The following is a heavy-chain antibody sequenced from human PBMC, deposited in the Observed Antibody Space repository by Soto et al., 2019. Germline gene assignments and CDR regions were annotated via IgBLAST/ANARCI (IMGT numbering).Heavy chain of an antibody. J-gene: IGHJ4*02. CDR2: INAHSGGT. D-gene: IGHD2-21*01. V-gene: IGHV1-2*02. CDR1: GFSFTGYY. Sequence: QVQLVQSGAAVKKPGASVKVSCKASGFSFTGYYIHWLRQAPGQGLEWMGWINAHSGGTEYAQKFQGRVTLTRDTSIATAYLTLTSLTSDDTALYYCAKDGDSADYGYWGQGTLVTVSS. CDR3: AKDGDSADYGY.